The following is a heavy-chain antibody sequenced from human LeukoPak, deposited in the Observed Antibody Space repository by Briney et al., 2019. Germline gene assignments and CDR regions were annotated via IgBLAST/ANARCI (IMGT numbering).Heavy chain of an antibody. D-gene: IGHD6-19*01. CDR2: IIPILGIA. CDR1: GGTFSSYA. J-gene: IGHJ6*02. CDR3: ARDRTYSSGWLHYYYGMDV. V-gene: IGHV1-69*04. Sequence: ASVKVSCKASGGTFSSYAISWVRQAPGQGLEWMGRIIPILGIANYAQKFQGRVTITADTSTSTTYMELRSLRSDDTAVYYCARDRTYSSGWLHYYYGMDVWGQGTTVTVSS.